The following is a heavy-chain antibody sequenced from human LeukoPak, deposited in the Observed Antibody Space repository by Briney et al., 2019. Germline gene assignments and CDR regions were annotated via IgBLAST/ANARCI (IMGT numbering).Heavy chain of an antibody. V-gene: IGHV4-30-2*01. CDR2: IYHSGST. Sequence: SETLSLTCTVSGGSISSGGYYWSCIRQPPGKGLEWIGYIYHSGSTYYNPSLKSRVTISVDRSKNQFSLKLSSVTAADTAVYYCARADGRTQATTVVHFDYWGQGTLVTVSS. J-gene: IGHJ4*02. CDR1: GGSISSGGYY. CDR3: ARADGRTQATTVVHFDY. D-gene: IGHD4-23*01.